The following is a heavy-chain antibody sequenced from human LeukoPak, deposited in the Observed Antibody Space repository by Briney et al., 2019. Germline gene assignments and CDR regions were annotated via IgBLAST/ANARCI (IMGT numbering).Heavy chain of an antibody. Sequence: ASVKVSCKASGYTFTGYYMHWVRQAPGQGLEWMGWINPNSGGTNYAQKFQGRVTMTRDTSISTACMELSRLRSDDTAVYYCARVGGYSSGWRYYFDYWGQGTLVTVSS. CDR3: ARVGGYSSGWRYYFDY. J-gene: IGHJ4*02. D-gene: IGHD6-19*01. CDR2: INPNSGGT. V-gene: IGHV1-2*02. CDR1: GYTFTGYY.